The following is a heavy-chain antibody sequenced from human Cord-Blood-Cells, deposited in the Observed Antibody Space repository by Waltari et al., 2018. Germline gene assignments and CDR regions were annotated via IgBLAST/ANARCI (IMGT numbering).Heavy chain of an antibody. Sequence: EVQLVESGGGLVQPGGSLRLSCAASGFTFSSYSMNWGRLGPGKGLEWVSYISSSSSTIYYADSVKGRFTISRDNAKNSLYLQMNSLRDEDTAVYYCARDLRKVGMGWFDPWGQGTLVTVSS. D-gene: IGHD1-26*01. CDR3: ARDLRKVGMGWFDP. J-gene: IGHJ5*02. CDR1: GFTFSSYS. CDR2: ISSSSSTI. V-gene: IGHV3-48*02.